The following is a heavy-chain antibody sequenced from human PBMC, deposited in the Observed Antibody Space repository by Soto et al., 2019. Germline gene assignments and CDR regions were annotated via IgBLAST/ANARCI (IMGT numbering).Heavy chain of an antibody. CDR2: ISRSGTT. V-gene: IGHV4-34*01. D-gene: IGHD3-10*01. CDR1: GGYFNDNY. Sequence: QVQLQQWGAGLLKPSETLSLSCAVYGGYFNDNYYTWFRQPPGKGLEWIGEISRSGTTKYSPSLKRRASISFDTSKTQVSLKVTSVTAADTAVYYCATSLWFGTQVELWGQGALVTVSS. J-gene: IGHJ5*02. CDR3: ATSLWFGTQVEL.